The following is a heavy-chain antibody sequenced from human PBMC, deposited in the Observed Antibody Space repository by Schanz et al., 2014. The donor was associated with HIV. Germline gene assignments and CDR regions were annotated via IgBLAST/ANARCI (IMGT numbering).Heavy chain of an antibody. CDR1: GYTFTSYD. D-gene: IGHD2-15*01. J-gene: IGHJ4*02. Sequence: VQLVQSGAEVKKPGSSVKVSCKASGYTFTSYDINWVRQATGQGLEWMGWMNPNSGNTGFAQKFQGRVTMTRDTSISTAYMELSRLRSDDTAVYYCARGRSGYCSGGSCPYGRYYFDYWGQGTLVTVSS. CDR2: MNPNSGNT. CDR3: ARGRSGYCSGGSCPYGRYYFDY. V-gene: IGHV1-8*01.